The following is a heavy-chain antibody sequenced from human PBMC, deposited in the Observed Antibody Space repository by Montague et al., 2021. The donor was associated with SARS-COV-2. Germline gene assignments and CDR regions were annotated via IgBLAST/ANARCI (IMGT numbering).Heavy chain of an antibody. Sequence: SETLSLTCTVSGVSITTYYWSWIRQPPGKGLEWIGYIYYSGSTYYTPSLRSRVSFSVDASKNEFSLRLTSVSAADTAVYYCARGGGDYGGNPFDYWGQGTLATVSS. CDR2: IYYSGST. CDR3: ARGGGDYGGNPFDY. D-gene: IGHD4-23*01. CDR1: GVSITTYY. V-gene: IGHV4-59*01. J-gene: IGHJ4*02.